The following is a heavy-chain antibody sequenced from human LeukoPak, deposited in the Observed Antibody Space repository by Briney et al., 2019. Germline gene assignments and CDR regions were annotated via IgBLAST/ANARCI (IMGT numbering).Heavy chain of an antibody. D-gene: IGHD3-9*01. J-gene: IGHJ4*02. CDR2: IYYSGST. Sequence: SQTPSLTCTVSGGSISSGGYYWSWIRQHPGKGLEWIGYIYYSGSTYYNPSLKSRVTISVDTSKNQFSLKLSSVTAADTAVYYCARLAILTGYQDYWGQGTLVTVSS. CDR1: GGSISSGGYY. V-gene: IGHV4-31*03. CDR3: ARLAILTGYQDY.